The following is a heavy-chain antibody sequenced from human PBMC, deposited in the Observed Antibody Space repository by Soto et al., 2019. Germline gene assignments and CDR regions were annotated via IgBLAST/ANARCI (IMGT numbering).Heavy chain of an antibody. J-gene: IGHJ5*02. CDR3: ASEGISSSEDNWFDP. CDR1: GFTVSSNY. Sequence: GGSLRLSCAASGFTVSSNYMSWVRQAPGKGLEWVSVIYSGGSTYYADSVKGRFTISRDNSKNTLYLQMNSLRAEDTAVYYCASEGISSSEDNWFDPWGQGTLVTVSS. CDR2: IYSGGST. D-gene: IGHD6-13*01. V-gene: IGHV3-53*01.